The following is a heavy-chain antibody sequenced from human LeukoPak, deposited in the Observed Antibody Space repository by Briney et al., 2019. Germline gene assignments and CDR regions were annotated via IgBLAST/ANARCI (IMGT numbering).Heavy chain of an antibody. V-gene: IGHV4-39*07. Sequence: SETLSLTCTVSGGSISSSSYYWGWIRQPPGKGLEWIGSIYYSGSTYYNPSLKSRVTISVDTSKNQYSLKLSSVTAADTAVYYCARGSDYYGSGIKYNWFDPWGQGTLVTVSS. CDR2: IYYSGST. CDR3: ARGSDYYGSGIKYNWFDP. J-gene: IGHJ5*02. D-gene: IGHD3-10*01. CDR1: GGSISSSSYY.